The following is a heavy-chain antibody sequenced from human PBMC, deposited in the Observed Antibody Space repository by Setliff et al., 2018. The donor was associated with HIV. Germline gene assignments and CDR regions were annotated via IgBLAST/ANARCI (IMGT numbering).Heavy chain of an antibody. CDR1: RFTFNDYW. Sequence: GGSLRLSCVASRFTFNDYWMSWVRQAPGKGLEWVGRIKSNIDGGTRDYAAPVKGRFTISRDDSKNTVYLQMNSLKSEDSALYYCTTGGADWGQGTRVTVSS. CDR2: IKSNIDGGTR. D-gene: IGHD3-16*01. CDR3: TTGGAD. V-gene: IGHV3-15*01. J-gene: IGHJ4*02.